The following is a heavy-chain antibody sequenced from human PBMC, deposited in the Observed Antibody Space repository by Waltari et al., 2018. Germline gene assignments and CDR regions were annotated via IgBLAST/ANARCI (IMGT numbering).Heavy chain of an antibody. J-gene: IGHJ6*03. Sequence: QVQLQQWGAGLLKPSETLSLTCAVYGGSFSGYYWSWIRQPPGKGLEWIGEINHSGSTNYNPSLKSRVTISVDTSKNQFSLKLSSVTAADTAVYFCARTLLGYCSSTSCLSKPPYYYYYMDVWGKGTTVTISS. V-gene: IGHV4-34*01. CDR3: ARTLLGYCSSTSCLSKPPYYYYYMDV. CDR2: INHSGST. D-gene: IGHD2-2*01. CDR1: GGSFSGYY.